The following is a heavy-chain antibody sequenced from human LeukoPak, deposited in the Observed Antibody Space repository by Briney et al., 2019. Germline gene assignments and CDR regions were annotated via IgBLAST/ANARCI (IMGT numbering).Heavy chain of an antibody. D-gene: IGHD2-8*01. CDR3: ARGGDIVLMVSHFDY. V-gene: IGHV4-38-2*02. CDR1: GYSISSGYY. Sequence: PSETLSLTCTVSGYSISSGYYWGWIRQPPGKGLEWIGSIYHSGSTYYNPSLKSRVTISVDTSKNQFSPKLSSVTAADTAVYYCARGGDIVLMVSHFDYWGQGTLVTVSS. CDR2: IYHSGST. J-gene: IGHJ4*02.